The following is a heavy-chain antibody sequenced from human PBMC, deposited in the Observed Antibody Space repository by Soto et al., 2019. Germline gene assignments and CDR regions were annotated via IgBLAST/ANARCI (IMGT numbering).Heavy chain of an antibody. CDR2: INPNSGGT. CDR3: ARDAPEGHYYGMDV. J-gene: IGHJ6*02. Sequence: QVQLVQSGAEVKKPGASVKVSCKASGYTFTSYGISWVRQAPGQGLEWMGWINPNSGGTNYAQKFQGRVTMTRDTSISTAYMELSRLRSDDTAVYYCARDAPEGHYYGMDVWGQGTTVTVSS. V-gene: IGHV1-2*02. CDR1: GYTFTSYG.